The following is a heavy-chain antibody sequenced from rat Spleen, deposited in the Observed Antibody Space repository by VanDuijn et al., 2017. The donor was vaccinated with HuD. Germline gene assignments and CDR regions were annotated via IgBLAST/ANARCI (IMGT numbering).Heavy chain of an antibody. Sequence: EVQLVESGGGLVQPGRSLKLSCAASGFPFSNYGMAWVRQAPTKGLEWVASISTGGGNTYYRDSVKGRFTISRDNAKSTLYLQMDSLRSEDTATYYCARRTMPYYWYFDFWGPGTMVTVSS. D-gene: IGHD1-12*01. CDR1: GFPFSNYG. V-gene: IGHV5S13*01. CDR3: ARRTMPYYWYFDF. J-gene: IGHJ1*01. CDR2: ISTGGGNT.